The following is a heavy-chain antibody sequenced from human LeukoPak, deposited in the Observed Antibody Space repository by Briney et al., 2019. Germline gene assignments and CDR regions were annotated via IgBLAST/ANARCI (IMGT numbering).Heavy chain of an antibody. CDR2: IYYSGST. Sequence: SETLSLTCTVFGGSISSGGYYWSWIRQHPGKGLEWIGYIYYSGSTYYNPSLKSRVTMSVDTSKNQFSLKLSSVTAADTAVYYCAREGDGAVDYDFWSGYPNWFDPWGQGTLVTVSS. CDR1: GGSISSGGYY. CDR3: AREGDGAVDYDFWSGYPNWFDP. J-gene: IGHJ5*02. D-gene: IGHD3-3*01. V-gene: IGHV4-31*03.